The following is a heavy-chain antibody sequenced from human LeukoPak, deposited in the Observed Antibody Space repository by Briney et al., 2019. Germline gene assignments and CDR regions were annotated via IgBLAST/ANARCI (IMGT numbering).Heavy chain of an antibody. CDR3: ARVYYYTSGSYYDYFDY. CDR1: GFTFSGYS. V-gene: IGHV3-21*01. J-gene: IGHJ4*02. D-gene: IGHD3-10*01. Sequence: GGSLRLSCAASGFTFSGYSMNWVRQAPGKGLEWVSSITIISSYVYYADSLKGRFTISRDNAKNSLYLQMNSLRAEDTAVYYCARVYYYTSGSYYDYFDYWGQGTLVTVSS. CDR2: ITIISSYV.